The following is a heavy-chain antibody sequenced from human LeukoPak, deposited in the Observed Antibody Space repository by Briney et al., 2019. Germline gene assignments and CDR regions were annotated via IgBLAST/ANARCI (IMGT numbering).Heavy chain of an antibody. V-gene: IGHV3-23*01. Sequence: GGSLRLSCAASGFTFSSYAMSWVRQASGKGLEWVSAISGSGGSTYYADSVKGRFTICRDNSKNTLYLQMNSLRAEDTAVYYXXXXXXXXXXIPMYYFDYWGQGTLVTVSS. D-gene: IGHD2-21*01. CDR1: GFTFSSYA. J-gene: IGHJ4*02. CDR3: XXXXXXXXXIPMYYFDY. CDR2: ISGSGGST.